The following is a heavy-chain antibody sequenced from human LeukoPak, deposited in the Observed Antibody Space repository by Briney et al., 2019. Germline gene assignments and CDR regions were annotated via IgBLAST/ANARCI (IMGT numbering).Heavy chain of an antibody. CDR3: ATDRRRRYCSSTSCYLGWLDP. J-gene: IGHJ5*02. D-gene: IGHD2-2*01. V-gene: IGHV1-69*13. CDR1: GYTFTSYG. Sequence: GASVKVSCKASGYTFTSYGISWVRQAPGQGLEWMGGIIPIFGTANYAQNFQGRVTITADDSTSTAYMELSSLRSEDTAVYFCATDRRRRYCSSTSCYLGWLDPWGQGTLVTVSS. CDR2: IIPIFGTA.